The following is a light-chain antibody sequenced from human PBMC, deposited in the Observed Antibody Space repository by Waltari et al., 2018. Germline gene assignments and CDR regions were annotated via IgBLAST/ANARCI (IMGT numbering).Light chain of an antibody. CDR1: SSNIGNNY. CDR3: ATWDSSLSAWV. V-gene: IGLV1-51*02. CDR2: EYN. Sequence: QSVLTQPPSVSGTPGQRVTISCSGSSSNIGNNYVSWFQHVSGTAPKLLIYEYNKRPSGLPDRFSGSKSGTSATLGITGLQTGDEAHYYCATWDSSLSAWVFGGGTKLTVL. J-gene: IGLJ3*02.